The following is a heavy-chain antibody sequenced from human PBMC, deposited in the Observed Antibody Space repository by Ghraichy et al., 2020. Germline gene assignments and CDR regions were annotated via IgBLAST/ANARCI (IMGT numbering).Heavy chain of an antibody. D-gene: IGHD3-9*01. J-gene: IGHJ4*02. Sequence: ESLNISCSISGGSISNYYWSWIRQPPGKGPEWIGYDLISGNTNYNPSLKSRVTISVDTSNNQFSLKLTSVNAADTAVYYCARAPGNYDGNDYQYFFDSWGQGTLVAVSS. CDR1: GGSISNYY. CDR2: DLISGNT. V-gene: IGHV4-59*01. CDR3: ARAPGNYDGNDYQYFFDS.